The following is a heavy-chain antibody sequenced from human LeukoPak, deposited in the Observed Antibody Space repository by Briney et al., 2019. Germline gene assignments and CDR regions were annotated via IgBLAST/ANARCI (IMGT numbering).Heavy chain of an antibody. V-gene: IGHV6-1*01. CDR2: TYYRSKWYN. J-gene: IGHJ4*02. D-gene: IGHD6-13*01. Sequence: PSQTLSLTCAISGDSVSSNSAAWNWIRQSPSRGLEWLGRTYYRSKWYNDYAVSVKSRITINPDTSKNQFSLQLNSVTPEDTAVYYCARVSHGYSSSWYLVPPYYFDYWGQGTLVTVSS. CDR3: ARVSHGYSSSWYLVPPYYFDY. CDR1: GDSVSSNSAA.